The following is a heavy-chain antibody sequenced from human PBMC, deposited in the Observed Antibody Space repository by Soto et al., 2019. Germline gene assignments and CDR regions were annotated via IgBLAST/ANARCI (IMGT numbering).Heavy chain of an antibody. CDR1: GGSISSGGYY. CDR2: IYYSGST. J-gene: IGHJ4*02. V-gene: IGHV4-31*03. D-gene: IGHD3-10*01. CDR3: ASQNYGSGSNFDY. Sequence: QVQLQESGPGLVKPSQTLSLTCTVSGGSISSGGYYWSWIRQHPGKGLEWIGYIYYSGSTYYNPSLKIRVXXSXDXCKNQFSLKLSSVTAADTAVYSCASQNYGSGSNFDYWGQGTLVTVSS.